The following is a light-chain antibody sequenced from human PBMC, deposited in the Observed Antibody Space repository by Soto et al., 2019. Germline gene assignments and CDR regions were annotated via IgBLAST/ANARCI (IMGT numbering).Light chain of an antibody. V-gene: IGLV1-51*01. CDR3: ETWDTSLSVVI. CDR2: DNT. J-gene: IGLJ2*01. CDR1: TSNIGKNY. Sequence: QSVLTQPPSVSAAPGQTVTISCSGSTSNIGKNYVSWYQLLPGTAPKLLIYDNTKRPSGIPDRFSGSKSGTSATLVIAGLQTGDEADYYCETWDTSLSVVIFGGGTKLTVL.